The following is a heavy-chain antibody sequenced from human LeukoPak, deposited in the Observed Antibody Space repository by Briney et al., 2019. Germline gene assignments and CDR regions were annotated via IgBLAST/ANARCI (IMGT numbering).Heavy chain of an antibody. CDR3: AEDCGGDCYVN. D-gene: IGHD2-21*02. CDR2: INHSGST. CDR1: GGSFSGYY. J-gene: IGHJ4*02. V-gene: IGHV4-34*01. Sequence: PSETLSLTCGVYGGSFSGYYWRWIRQSPGKGLEWIGEINHSGSTNYNPSLKGRITMSVDTSKNEFSLKLNSVTAADTAAYYCAEDCGGDCYVNWGQGTLVTVSS.